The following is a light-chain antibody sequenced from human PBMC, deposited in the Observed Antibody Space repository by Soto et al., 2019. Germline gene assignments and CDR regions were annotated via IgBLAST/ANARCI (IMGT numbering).Light chain of an antibody. Sequence: AIQLTQSPSSLSASVGDRVTITCRASQGISTYLAWYQQKPGKAPKLLIYAASSLESGVPSRFSGSGSGTDFTLTISSLQPEDFATYHCQQLKSNPWTFGQGTKVEVK. CDR2: AAS. CDR3: QQLKSNPWT. CDR1: QGISTY. J-gene: IGKJ1*01. V-gene: IGKV1-13*02.